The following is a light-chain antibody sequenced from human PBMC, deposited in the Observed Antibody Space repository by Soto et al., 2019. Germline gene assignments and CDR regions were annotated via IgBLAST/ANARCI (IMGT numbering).Light chain of an antibody. V-gene: IGLV1-51*01. Sequence: QSVMTQPPSVSAAPGQKVTISCSGSSSNIGGNSVSWYQQLPGTAPKLLIYDNNKRPSGIPDRFSGSKSGTSATLDISGLQTGDEADYYCGSWDTSLSGIIFGGGTKVTVL. J-gene: IGLJ2*01. CDR3: GSWDTSLSGII. CDR1: SSNIGGNS. CDR2: DNN.